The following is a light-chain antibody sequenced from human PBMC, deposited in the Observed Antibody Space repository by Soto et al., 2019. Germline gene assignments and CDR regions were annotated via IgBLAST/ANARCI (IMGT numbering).Light chain of an antibody. J-gene: IGKJ1*01. CDR2: RAS. Sequence: DIQMTQSPSTLSASVGDRVTITCRASQSVNSWLAWYQQKPGKAPKVLIYRASSLESGLPSRFSGSGSGTEFTLTISSLPPDDFATYFCHQYNTYPWTFGQGTRVEIK. CDR3: HQYNTYPWT. CDR1: QSVNSW. V-gene: IGKV1-5*03.